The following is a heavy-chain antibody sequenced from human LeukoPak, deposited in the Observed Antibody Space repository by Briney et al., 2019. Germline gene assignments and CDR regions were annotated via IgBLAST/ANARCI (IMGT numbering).Heavy chain of an antibody. Sequence: GGSLRLSCAASGFTLSRHWMSWVRQAPGKGLEWVASIRQDGNDINYVESVKGRFIISRDNAGNSVSLQMSSLRAEDTAMYYCARLSGDSTIYDLWGQGTLVTVSS. CDR2: IRQDGNDI. CDR1: GFTLSRHW. D-gene: IGHD5/OR15-5a*01. CDR3: ARLSGDSTIYDL. J-gene: IGHJ5*02. V-gene: IGHV3-7*01.